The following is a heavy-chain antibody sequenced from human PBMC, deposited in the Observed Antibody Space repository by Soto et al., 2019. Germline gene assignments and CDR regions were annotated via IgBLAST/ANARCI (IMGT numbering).Heavy chain of an antibody. D-gene: IGHD4-4*01. J-gene: IGHJ3*02. V-gene: IGHV3-9*01. Sequence: HPGGSLRLSCAASGFTFDDYAMHWVRQAPGKGLEWVSGISWNSDNIGYADSVKGRFTISRDNVKNSLYLQMNSLRAEDTALYYCAKDLYSNYGDAFDIWGQGTRVTVSS. CDR2: ISWNSDNI. CDR3: AKDLYSNYGDAFDI. CDR1: GFTFDDYA.